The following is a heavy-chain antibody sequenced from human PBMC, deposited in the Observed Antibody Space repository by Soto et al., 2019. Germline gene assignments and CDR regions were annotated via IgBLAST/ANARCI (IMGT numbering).Heavy chain of an antibody. Sequence: QVQVVESGGGVVQPGRSLRLSCTASGFTFSGHAMHWVRQPPGKGLEWVAQIWYDGSNKYYADSVKGRFTISRDNSKNTLYVQMDSLRVEDRAVYYCARDGQSLAPYALDVWGQGTSVPVSS. J-gene: IGHJ6*02. CDR3: ARDGQSLAPYALDV. CDR2: IWYDGSNK. V-gene: IGHV3-33*01. D-gene: IGHD6-19*01. CDR1: GFTFSGHA.